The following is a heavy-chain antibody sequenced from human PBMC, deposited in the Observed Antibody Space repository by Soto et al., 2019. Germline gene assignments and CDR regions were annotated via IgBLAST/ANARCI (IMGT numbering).Heavy chain of an antibody. J-gene: IGHJ4*02. CDR1: GFTFSSYG. CDR2: ISYDGSNK. V-gene: IGHV3-30*18. CDR3: AKPLHLGELSSRFDY. D-gene: IGHD3-16*02. Sequence: QVQLVESGGSVVQPGRSMRLSCAASGFTFSSYGKHWVRQAPGKGLEWVAVISYDGSNKYYADSVKGRFTISRDNSKNTLYLQMNSLRAEDTAVYYCAKPLHLGELSSRFDYWGQGTLVTVSS.